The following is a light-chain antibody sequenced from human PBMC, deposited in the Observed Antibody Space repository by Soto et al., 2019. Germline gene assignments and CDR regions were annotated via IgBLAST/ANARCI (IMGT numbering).Light chain of an antibody. CDR2: QAS. CDR1: GSDVGRYNY. V-gene: IGLV2-14*01. Sequence: QSVLTQPASVSGSPGQSITISCTGTGSDVGRYNYVSWYQQYPGKVPKLMIYQASNRPSGVPIRFSGSKSGDTASLTISGLQAEDEADYYCTSYTTSSTWVFGGGTKLTVL. CDR3: TSYTTSSTWV. J-gene: IGLJ3*02.